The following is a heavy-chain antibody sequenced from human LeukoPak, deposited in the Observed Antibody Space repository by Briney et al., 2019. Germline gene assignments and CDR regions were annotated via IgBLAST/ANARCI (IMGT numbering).Heavy chain of an antibody. D-gene: IGHD3-10*01. CDR1: GGSISSGSYY. CDR2: IYYGGST. Sequence: SETLSLTCTVSGGSISSGSYYWGWIRQPPGKGLEWIGSIYYGGSTYYNPALQSRVTLFVDTSKNQFSLKLTSVTAADTAVYYCARLGVWFGEGNLSGYFDYWGQGALVTVSS. J-gene: IGHJ4*02. V-gene: IGHV4-39*01. CDR3: ARLGVWFGEGNLSGYFDY.